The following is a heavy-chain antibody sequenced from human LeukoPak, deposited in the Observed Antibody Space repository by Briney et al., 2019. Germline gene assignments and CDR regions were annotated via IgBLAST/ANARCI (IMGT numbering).Heavy chain of an antibody. CDR2: ISYDGNTQ. CDR1: GFTFSSYG. CDR3: ARGRMMATIMISFDY. Sequence: PGRSLRLSCAASGFTFSSYGMHWVRQAPGKGLERVAVISYDGNTQYYADSVKGRFTISRDNSNNMLSLQMNSLKAEDTAVYYCARGRMMATIMISFDYWGRGTLVTVSS. V-gene: IGHV3-30*03. J-gene: IGHJ4*02. D-gene: IGHD5-24*01.